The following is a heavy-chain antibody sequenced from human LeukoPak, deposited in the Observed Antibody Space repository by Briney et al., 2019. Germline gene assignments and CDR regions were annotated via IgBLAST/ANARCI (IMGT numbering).Heavy chain of an antibody. J-gene: IGHJ4*02. CDR1: GGSISSGGYY. D-gene: IGHD3-22*01. CDR3: ARGLNYYDSSGYLLDY. Sequence: SETLSLTCTVSGGSISSGGYYWSWIRQHPGKGLEWIGYIYYSGSTYYNPSLKSRVTISVDTSKNQFSLKLSSVTAADTAVYYCARGLNYYDSSGYLLDYWGQGTLVTVSS. V-gene: IGHV4-31*03. CDR2: IYYSGST.